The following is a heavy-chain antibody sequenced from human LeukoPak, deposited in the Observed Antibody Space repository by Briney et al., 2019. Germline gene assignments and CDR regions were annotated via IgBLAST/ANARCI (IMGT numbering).Heavy chain of an antibody. D-gene: IGHD3-10*01. CDR3: ARGRSSPTYYYGSGSSRFDY. CDR1: GGSFSGYY. CDR2: INHSGST. Sequence: NSSETLSLTCAVYGGSFSGYYWSWIRQPPGGGLEWIGEINHSGSTNYNPSLKSRVTISVDTSKNQFSLKLSSVTAADTAVYYCARGRSSPTYYYGSGSSRFDYWGQGTLVTVSS. J-gene: IGHJ4*02. V-gene: IGHV4-34*01.